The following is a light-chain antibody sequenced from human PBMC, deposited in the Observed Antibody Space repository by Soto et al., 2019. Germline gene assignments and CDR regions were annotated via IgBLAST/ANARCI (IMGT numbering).Light chain of an antibody. V-gene: IGKV3-15*01. CDR3: QQYNNWPTIT. J-gene: IGKJ5*01. CDR2: GAS. CDR1: QSVSSN. Sequence: EIVMTQSPATLSVSPGERATLSCRASQSVSSNLAWYQQKPCQAHRLIIYGASTRATGIPARFSGSGSGTEFTLTISSLQSEDFAVYYCQQYNNWPTITFGQGTRVEIK.